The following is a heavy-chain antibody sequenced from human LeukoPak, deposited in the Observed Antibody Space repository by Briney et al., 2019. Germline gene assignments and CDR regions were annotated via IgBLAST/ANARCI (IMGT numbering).Heavy chain of an antibody. D-gene: IGHD1-26*01. CDR3: ARGRLSYAIDY. V-gene: IGHV3-66*01. Sequence: GSLRLSCTASGFAVSNNHMTWVRQAPGQGLEWVSVISDSGTTYYADSVKGRVTISRDNSRNTVYLQMNSLRAEDTAVYYCARGRLSYAIDYWGQGTLVTVSS. CDR1: GFAVSNNH. J-gene: IGHJ4*02. CDR2: ISDSGTT.